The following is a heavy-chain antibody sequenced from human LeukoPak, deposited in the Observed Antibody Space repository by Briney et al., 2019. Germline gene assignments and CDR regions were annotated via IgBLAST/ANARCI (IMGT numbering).Heavy chain of an antibody. CDR1: GGSISSYY. V-gene: IGHV4-59*08. D-gene: IGHD2-2*01. CDR2: IYYSGST. Sequence: SETLSLTCTVSGGSISSYYWSWIRQPPGKGLEWIGYIYYSGSTNYNPSLKSRVTISVDTSKNQFSLELSSVTAADTAVYYCARHKRYCSSTSCYDDAFDIWGQGTMVTVSS. CDR3: ARHKRYCSSTSCYDDAFDI. J-gene: IGHJ3*02.